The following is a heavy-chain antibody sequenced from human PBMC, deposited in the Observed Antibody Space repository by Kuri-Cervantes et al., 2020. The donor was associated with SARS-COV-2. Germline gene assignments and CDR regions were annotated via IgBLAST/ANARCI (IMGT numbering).Heavy chain of an antibody. CDR2: ITAAGAE. CDR1: GFNFSNYD. J-gene: IGHJ3*01. Sequence: GESLKISCAASGFNFSNYDIHWVRQVPGKGLEWVSAITAAGAEFHAGSVRGRFTVSRENAKTSAYLQMNSLTADDTAVYYCAKEGIASYDPLDVWGLGTMVTVSS. V-gene: IGHV3-13*01. D-gene: IGHD6-13*01. CDR3: AKEGIASYDPLDV.